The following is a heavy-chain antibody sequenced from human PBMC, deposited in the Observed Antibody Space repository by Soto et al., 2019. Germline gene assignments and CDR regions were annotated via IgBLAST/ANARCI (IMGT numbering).Heavy chain of an antibody. J-gene: IGHJ4*02. D-gene: IGHD2-8*01. V-gene: IGHV4-34*01. CDR2: INRSGST. CDR3: ARGRRCSY. Sequence: QVQLQQWGAGLLKPSETLSLTCAVYGGSFSGYYWSWIRQPPGKGLEWIGEINRSGSTNYNPSLKSRVTISVDTSKNQFSLKLSSVTAADTAVYYCARGRRCSYWGQGTLVTVSS. CDR1: GGSFSGYY.